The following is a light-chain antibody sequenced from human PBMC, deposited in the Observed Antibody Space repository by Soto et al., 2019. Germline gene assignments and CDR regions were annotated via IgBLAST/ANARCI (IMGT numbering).Light chain of an antibody. Sequence: DIQMTQSPSSLSASVGDRVTITCRASQSISIYLNWYQLKPGKAPNLLMYGASYLKSGVPTRFSGSGSGTDFTVTISTLQPEDFAIYYGQQTYTTPEITFGQGTRLEIK. CDR2: GAS. CDR3: QQTYTTPEIT. J-gene: IGKJ5*01. V-gene: IGKV1-39*01. CDR1: QSISIY.